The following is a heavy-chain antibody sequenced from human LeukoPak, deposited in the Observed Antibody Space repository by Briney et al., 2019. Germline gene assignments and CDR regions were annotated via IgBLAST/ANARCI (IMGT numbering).Heavy chain of an antibody. D-gene: IGHD2-8*02. Sequence: GGCLRLSCAASGFTFDVYTMHWVRQAPGRGLEWVSLISWDGGSTYSADSLQGRFTISRDNSKNSLYLQMNSLRTEDTALYYCARIVATTGTDRRGATTRYFDLWGRGTLVTVSS. CDR3: ARIVATTGTDRRGATTRYFDL. CDR1: GFTFDVYT. J-gene: IGHJ2*01. CDR2: ISWDGGST. V-gene: IGHV3-43*01.